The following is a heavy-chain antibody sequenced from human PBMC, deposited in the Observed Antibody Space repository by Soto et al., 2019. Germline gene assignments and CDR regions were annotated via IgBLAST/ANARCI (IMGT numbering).Heavy chain of an antibody. V-gene: IGHV4-34*01. D-gene: IGHD2-2*01. CDR2: INHSGST. CDR1: GESFCGYY. CDR3: ARGVVPAALTYYYYYYMDV. Sequence: SETTSITCAVYGESFCGYYWSWIRQHPGKGLEWIGEINHSGSTNYNPSLKSRVTISVDTSKNQFSLKLSSVTAADTAVYYCARGVVPAALTYYYYYYMDVWGKGTTVTVSS. J-gene: IGHJ6*03.